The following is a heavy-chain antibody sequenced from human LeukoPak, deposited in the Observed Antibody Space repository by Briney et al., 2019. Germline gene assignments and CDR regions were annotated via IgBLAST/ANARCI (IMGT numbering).Heavy chain of an antibody. Sequence: TSETLSLTCTVSGGSISSYCWSWIRQPPGKGLEWIGYIYYSGSTNYNPSLKSRVTISVDTSKNQFSLKLSSVTAADTAVYYCARGATKLRYFDWLLSDFDYWGQGTLVTVSS. CDR2: IYYSGST. CDR3: ARGATKLRYFDWLLSDFDY. V-gene: IGHV4-59*01. D-gene: IGHD3-9*01. CDR1: GGSISSYC. J-gene: IGHJ4*02.